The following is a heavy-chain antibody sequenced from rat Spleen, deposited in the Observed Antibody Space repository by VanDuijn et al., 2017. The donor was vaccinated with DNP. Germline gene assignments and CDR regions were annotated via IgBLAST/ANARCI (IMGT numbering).Heavy chain of an antibody. CDR1: GFTFSDYY. CDR3: TTHTTDYYFDY. CDR2: INPDGGST. Sequence: EVLVVDSGGGLVQPGGSLRLSCAASGFTFSDYYMSWVRQAPTTGLEWVASINPDGGSTYYRDSVKGRFTISRDNAKSSLYLQMDSLRSEDTATYYCTTHTTDYYFDYWGQGVMVTVSP. V-gene: IGHV5-20*01. J-gene: IGHJ2*01. D-gene: IGHD1-6*01.